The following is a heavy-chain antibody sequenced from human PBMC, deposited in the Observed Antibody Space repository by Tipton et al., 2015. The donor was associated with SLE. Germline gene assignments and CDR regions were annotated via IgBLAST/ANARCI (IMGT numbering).Heavy chain of an antibody. D-gene: IGHD1-26*01. V-gene: IGHV3-30*18. CDR1: GFSFGSFA. CDR3: AKDLVGPTGYGMDV. CDR2: IWYDGSNK. J-gene: IGHJ6*02. Sequence: SLRLSCEASGFSFGSFAMHWVRQAPGKGLEWVAVIWYDGSNKFHADSVRGRFTISRDNSENTLYLEMNRLRAEDTAVYYCAKDLVGPTGYGMDVWGQGTTVTVSS.